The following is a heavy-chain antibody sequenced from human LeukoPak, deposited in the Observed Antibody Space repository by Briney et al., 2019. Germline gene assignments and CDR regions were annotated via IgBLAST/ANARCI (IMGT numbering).Heavy chain of an antibody. J-gene: IGHJ4*02. Sequence: SVKVSCKAPGFTFTSSAMQWVRQARGQRLEWIGWIVVGSGNTNYAQKFQERVTITRDMSTSTAYMELSSLRSEDTAVYYCEAGYSGYDSGLFDYWGQGTLVTVSS. CDR3: EAGYSGYDSGLFDY. D-gene: IGHD5-12*01. CDR2: IVVGSGNT. V-gene: IGHV1-58*02. CDR1: GFTFTSSA.